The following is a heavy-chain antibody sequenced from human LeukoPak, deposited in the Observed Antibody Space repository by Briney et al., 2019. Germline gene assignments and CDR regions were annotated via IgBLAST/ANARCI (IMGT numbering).Heavy chain of an antibody. CDR3: ASLVGATYFDY. Sequence: QTGGSLRLSCAASGFTVSSNYMSWVRQAPGKGLEWVSVIYSGGSTYYADSVKGRFTISRDNSKNTLYPQMNSLRAEDTAVYYCASLVGATYFDYWGQGTLVTVSS. J-gene: IGHJ4*02. CDR2: IYSGGST. D-gene: IGHD1-26*01. CDR1: GFTVSSNY. V-gene: IGHV3-53*01.